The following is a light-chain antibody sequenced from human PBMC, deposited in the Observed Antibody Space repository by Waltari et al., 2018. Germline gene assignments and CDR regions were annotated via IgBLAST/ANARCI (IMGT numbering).Light chain of an antibody. CDR1: QNLLWCYTFKNS. J-gene: IGKJ2*01. CDR2: GAS. V-gene: IGKV4-1*01. Sequence: DVVMTQSPASLAVSLGERATIPCKSSQNLLWCYTFKNSLRWYQQKPGQPPKLLIYGASTRESGVPDRFSGSGSGTNFTLTISSLQAEDVAVYYCQQYYSTPPTFGQGTKLKIK. CDR3: QQYYSTPPT.